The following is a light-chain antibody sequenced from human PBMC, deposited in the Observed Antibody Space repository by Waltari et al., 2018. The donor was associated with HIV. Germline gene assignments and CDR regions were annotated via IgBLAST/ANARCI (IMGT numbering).Light chain of an antibody. CDR2: GAS. V-gene: IGKV3-20*01. Sequence: EIVLTQFPGTLSLSPGERATLSCRATQSVSSSYLAWYQHKPGQAPRLRIHGASSRATGIPDRFSGRGSGTDFTLTISRLEPEDFAVYYCQQYGRSPFTFGQGTKLEIK. J-gene: IGKJ2*01. CDR3: QQYGRSPFT. CDR1: QSVSSSY.